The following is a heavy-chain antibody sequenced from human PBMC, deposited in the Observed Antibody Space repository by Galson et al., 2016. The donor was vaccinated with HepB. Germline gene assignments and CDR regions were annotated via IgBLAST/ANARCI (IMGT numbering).Heavy chain of an antibody. CDR1: GASISSGGYA. Sequence: TLSLTCAVSGASISSGGYAWSWLRQPPGKGLEWIGYIYHSGTSYYNPSLEGRVSLSGDMSKNQFYLRVNSVTAADTAVYYCASVENHRDSSGYYPVFDSWGQGTLVTVSS. J-gene: IGHJ4*02. CDR2: IYHSGTS. V-gene: IGHV4-30-2*01. D-gene: IGHD3-22*01. CDR3: ASVENHRDSSGYYPVFDS.